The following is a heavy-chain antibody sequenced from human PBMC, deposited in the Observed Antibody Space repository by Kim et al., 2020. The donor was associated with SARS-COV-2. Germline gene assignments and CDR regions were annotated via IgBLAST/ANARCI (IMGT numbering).Heavy chain of an antibody. J-gene: IGHJ5*02. D-gene: IGHD2-15*01. CDR2: INTNTGNP. CDR3: ARGTEGYCSGGSCYQLTSWFDP. V-gene: IGHV7-4-1*02. Sequence: ASVKVSCKASGYTFTSYAMNWVRQAPGQGLEWMGWINTNTGNPTYAQGFTGRFVFSLDTSVSTAYLQISSLKAVDTAVYYCARGTEGYCSGGSCYQLTSWFDPWGQGTLVTVSS. CDR1: GYTFTSYA.